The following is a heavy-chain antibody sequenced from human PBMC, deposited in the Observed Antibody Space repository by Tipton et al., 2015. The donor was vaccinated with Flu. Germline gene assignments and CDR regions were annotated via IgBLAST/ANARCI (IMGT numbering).Heavy chain of an antibody. D-gene: IGHD4-11*01. Sequence: AVSGFTFSNNAMSWVRQAPGKGLEWVSHISSSGSTINYADSVKGRFTISRDNSKNTLYLQMNSLRAEDTAVYYCARDSSSNYGYYYYYGMDVWGQGTTVTVSS. V-gene: IGHV3-48*01. CDR3: ARDSSSNYGYYYYYGMDV. J-gene: IGHJ6*02. CDR2: ISSSGSTI. CDR1: GFTFSNNA.